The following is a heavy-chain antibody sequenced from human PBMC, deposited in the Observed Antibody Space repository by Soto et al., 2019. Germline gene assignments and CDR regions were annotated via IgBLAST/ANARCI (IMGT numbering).Heavy chain of an antibody. CDR1: GGSISSYY. CDR3: ARDDSGYGDYFDY. CDR2: IYYSGST. D-gene: IGHD5-12*01. V-gene: IGHV4-59*01. Sequence: SETLSLTCTVSGGSISSYYWSWIRQSPGKGLEWIGYIYYSGSTNYNPSLKSRVTISVDTSKNQFSLKLSSVTAADTAVYYCARDDSGYGDYFDYWGQGTLVTVSS. J-gene: IGHJ4*02.